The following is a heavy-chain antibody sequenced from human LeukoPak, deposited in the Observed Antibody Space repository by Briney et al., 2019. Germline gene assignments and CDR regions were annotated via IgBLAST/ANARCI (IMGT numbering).Heavy chain of an antibody. J-gene: IGHJ4*02. CDR3: AGSMIVVENFDY. V-gene: IGHV4-34*01. Sequence: PSETLSLTCAVYGGSFSGYYWSWIRQPPGKGLEWIGEINHSGSTNYNTSLKSRVTLSVDTPKNQFSLKLSSVTAADTAVYYRAGSMIVVENFDYWGQGTLVTVSS. D-gene: IGHD3-22*01. CDR1: GGSFSGYY. CDR2: INHSGST.